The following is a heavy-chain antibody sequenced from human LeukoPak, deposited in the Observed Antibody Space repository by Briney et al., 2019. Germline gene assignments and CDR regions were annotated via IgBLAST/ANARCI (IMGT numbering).Heavy chain of an antibody. CDR2: IYYSGST. V-gene: IGHV4-59*01. CDR3: ARRGPSYNWFDP. J-gene: IGHJ5*02. Sequence: SETLSLTCTVSGGSISSYYWSWVRQSPGKGLEWIGYIYYSGSTNYNPSLKSRVTISVDTSKNQFFLKLTSVTAADTAVYFCARRGPSYNWFDPWGQGSLVTVSS. D-gene: IGHD3-16*02. CDR1: GGSISSYY.